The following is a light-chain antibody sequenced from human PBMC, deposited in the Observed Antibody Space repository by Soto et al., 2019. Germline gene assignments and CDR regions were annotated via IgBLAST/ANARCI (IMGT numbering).Light chain of an antibody. CDR3: QQYNSFSKT. V-gene: IGKV1-5*01. J-gene: IGKJ4*02. CDR2: AAS. Sequence: DIQMTQSPSRLSASVGDRVTITCRASQSIGYWLAWYQQKPGKAPNLLIYAASTLETGVPSRFSGSGYGTEFTLTTACLQPDDSASYYCQQYNSFSKTFGRGTKVEIK. CDR1: QSIGYW.